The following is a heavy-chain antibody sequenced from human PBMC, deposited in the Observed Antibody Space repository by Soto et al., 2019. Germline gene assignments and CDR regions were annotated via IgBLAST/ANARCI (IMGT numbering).Heavy chain of an antibody. J-gene: IGHJ3*02. D-gene: IGHD4-17*01. CDR1: GDSVSSNSAA. CDR3: ARGRSYGDDSVWDDEDAFDI. V-gene: IGHV6-1*01. Sequence: SPTLSLPCAISGDSVSSNSAAWNWIRQSPSRGLEWLGRTYYRSKWYNDYAVSVKSRITINPDKCKNQFSLPLTSVTPEDMAVYYCARGRSYGDDSVWDDEDAFDIWGQGTMVTVSS. CDR2: TYYRSKWYN.